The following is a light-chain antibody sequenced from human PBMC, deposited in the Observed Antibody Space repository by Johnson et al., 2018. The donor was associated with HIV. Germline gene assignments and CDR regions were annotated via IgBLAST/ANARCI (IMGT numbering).Light chain of an antibody. CDR1: GSKIENNY. J-gene: IGLJ1*01. V-gene: IGLV1-51*01. Sequence: QSVLTQPPSVSAAPGQKVTISCSGNGSKIENNYISWYQQFPERAPKLLIYDNPKRPSGIPDRFSGSKSATSATLAITGLQPGDEADYYCGTWDSSLTAYVFGTGTKVTV. CDR3: GTWDSSLTAYV. CDR2: DNP.